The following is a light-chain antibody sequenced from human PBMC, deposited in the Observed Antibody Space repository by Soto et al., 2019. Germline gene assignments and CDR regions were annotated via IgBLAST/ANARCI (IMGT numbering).Light chain of an antibody. CDR3: MQALQTPWT. CDR2: LGS. V-gene: IGKV2-28*01. Sequence: DLVMTQSPLSLPVTPGEPASISCRSSQSLLHSNGYNYLDWYLQKPGQSPQLLIYLGSNRASGVPDMFSGSGSGTDFTLKISRVEAEDVGVYYCMQALQTPWTFGQGTKVELK. CDR1: QSLLHSNGYNY. J-gene: IGKJ1*01.